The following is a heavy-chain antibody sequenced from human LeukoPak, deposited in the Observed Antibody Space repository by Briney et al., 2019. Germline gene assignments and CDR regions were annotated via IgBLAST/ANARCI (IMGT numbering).Heavy chain of an antibody. J-gene: IGHJ4*02. D-gene: IGHD3-10*01. V-gene: IGHV3-23*01. Sequence: GGSLRLSCADSGFTFCNYAMSWVRQAPGKGRGWVSAVIGSGDRTYYAGSVKGRFTISRDNSKNIVYLRMNSLRAEDTAVYFCANSRGYGSGNLWGKETLVTVSS. CDR3: ANSRGYGSGNL. CDR2: VIGSGDRT. CDR1: GFTFCNYA.